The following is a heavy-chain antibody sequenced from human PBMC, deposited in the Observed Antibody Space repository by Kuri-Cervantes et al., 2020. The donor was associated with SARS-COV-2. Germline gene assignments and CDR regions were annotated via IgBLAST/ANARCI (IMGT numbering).Heavy chain of an antibody. V-gene: IGHV2-26*01. Sequence: SGPTLVKPTETLTLTCTVSGFALSNARMGVSWIRQPPGKALEWLAHIFSNDEKSYSTSLKSRLTISKDTSKSQVVLTMTNMDPVDTATYYCARIVTVTSTFPYYYYGMDVWGQGTTVTVSS. CDR2: IFSNDEK. D-gene: IGHD4-17*01. CDR3: ARIVTVTSTFPYYYYGMDV. CDR1: GFALSNARMG. J-gene: IGHJ6*02.